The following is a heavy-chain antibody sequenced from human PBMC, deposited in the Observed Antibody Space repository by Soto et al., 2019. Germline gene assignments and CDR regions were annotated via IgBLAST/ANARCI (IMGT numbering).Heavy chain of an antibody. CDR3: ATDDYGIFPY. V-gene: IGHV1-2*02. CDR2: IDPRSGGT. J-gene: IGHJ4*02. CDR1: GYPFTTYY. D-gene: IGHD3-10*01. Sequence: ASVKVSFKGSGYPFTTYYRHCVRQAPGQGLEWMGWIDPRSGGTGYEQKFQGRVTMTRDTSISTVYIDLSGLTSDDTALYYCATDDYGIFPYWGQGSLVTVSS.